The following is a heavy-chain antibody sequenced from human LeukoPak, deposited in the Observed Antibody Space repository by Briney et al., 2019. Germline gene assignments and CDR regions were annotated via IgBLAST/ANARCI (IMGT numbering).Heavy chain of an antibody. Sequence: PGGSLRLSCAASGFTFSSYNMNWVRQAPGKGLEWVSSISSSSTYIYYADSVKGRFTISRDNAKNSLYLQMNSLRAEDTAIYYYARDNWVDCWGQGTLVTVSS. CDR3: ARDNWVDC. J-gene: IGHJ5*01. CDR1: GFTFSSYN. V-gene: IGHV3-21*04. CDR2: ISSSSTYI.